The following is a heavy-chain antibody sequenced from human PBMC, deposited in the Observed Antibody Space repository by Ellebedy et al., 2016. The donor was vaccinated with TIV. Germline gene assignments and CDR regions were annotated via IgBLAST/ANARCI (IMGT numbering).Heavy chain of an antibody. CDR1: GFPFINHA. J-gene: IGHJ4*02. CDR2: ISNSGDTT. D-gene: IGHD6-13*01. CDR3: AKLAGISSWYAEY. Sequence: GESLKISCAASGFPFINHALSWVRQTPGKGLEWVSVISNSGDTTYADYVKGRFTISRDNSKDTLFLQMNSLRAEDTGVYYCAKLAGISSWYAEYWGQGTLVTVSS. V-gene: IGHV3-23*01.